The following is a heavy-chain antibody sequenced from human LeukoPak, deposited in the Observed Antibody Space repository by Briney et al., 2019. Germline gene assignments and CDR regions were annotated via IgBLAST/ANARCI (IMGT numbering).Heavy chain of an antibody. CDR3: ETGIFDADGFLVIYYFDY. V-gene: IGHV3-21*01. CDR1: GFTFSSYS. J-gene: IGHJ4*02. CDR2: ISSTCSYI. D-gene: IGHD3-3*01. Sequence: VGSLRLSCAASGFTFSSYSMNWVRQAPGEGLEWVSSISSTCSYIYYADAVTSCFTISRDNAKNSLFLQMNSLRLEDTAVYSGETGIFDADGFLVIYYFDYWGQGTLVTVSS.